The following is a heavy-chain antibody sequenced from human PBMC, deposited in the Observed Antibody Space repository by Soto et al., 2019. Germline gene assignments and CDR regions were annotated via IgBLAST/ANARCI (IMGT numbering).Heavy chain of an antibody. V-gene: IGHV6-1*01. CDR2: TYYRSKWYN. J-gene: IGHJ6*02. D-gene: IGHD6-13*01. Sequence: SQTLSLTCXISGDSVSSNSAAWNWIRQSPSRGLEWLGRTYYRSKWYNDYAVSVKSRITINPDTPKNQFSLQLNSVTPEDTAVYYCARDQEDSSSWYRYYYYGMDVWGQGTTVTVSS. CDR1: GDSVSSNSAA. CDR3: ARDQEDSSSWYRYYYYGMDV.